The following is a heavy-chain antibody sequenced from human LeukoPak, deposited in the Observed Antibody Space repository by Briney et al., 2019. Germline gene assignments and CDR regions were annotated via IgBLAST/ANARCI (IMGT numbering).Heavy chain of an antibody. CDR2: IIPIFGTA. Sequence: ASVKVSCKASGGTFSSYAISWVRQAPGQGLEWMGGIIPIFGTANYAQKFQGRVTTTADESTGTAYMELSSLRSEDTAVYYCARGVAGDAFDIWGQGTMVTVSS. J-gene: IGHJ3*02. V-gene: IGHV1-69*13. CDR3: ARGVAGDAFDI. D-gene: IGHD6-19*01. CDR1: GGTFSSYA.